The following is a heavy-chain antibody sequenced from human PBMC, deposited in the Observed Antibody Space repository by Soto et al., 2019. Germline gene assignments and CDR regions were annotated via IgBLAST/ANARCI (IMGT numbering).Heavy chain of an antibody. J-gene: IGHJ6*03. CDR3: ARVIVVVPAGYYMDV. CDR1: GFTFSSYW. D-gene: IGHD2-2*01. V-gene: IGHV3-7*04. Sequence: GGSLRLSCAASGFTFSSYWMSWVRQAPGKGLEWVANIKQDGSEKYYVDSVKGRFTISRDNAKNSLYLQMNSLRAEDTAVYYCARVIVVVPAGYYMDVWGKGTTVTVSS. CDR2: IKQDGSEK.